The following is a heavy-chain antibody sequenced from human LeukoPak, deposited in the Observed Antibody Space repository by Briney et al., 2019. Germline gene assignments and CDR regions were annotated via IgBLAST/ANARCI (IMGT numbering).Heavy chain of an antibody. CDR1: GYTFTSYA. V-gene: IGHV1-3*01. D-gene: IGHD6-13*01. CDR2: INAGNGNT. CDR3: ATRTLAAAEFS. Sequence: ASVKVSCKASGYTFTSYAMHWVRQAPGQRLEWMGWINAGNGNTKYLQKFQGRVTITRDTSASTAYMELSSLRSEDTAVYYCATRTLAAAEFSWGQGTLVTVSS. J-gene: IGHJ5*02.